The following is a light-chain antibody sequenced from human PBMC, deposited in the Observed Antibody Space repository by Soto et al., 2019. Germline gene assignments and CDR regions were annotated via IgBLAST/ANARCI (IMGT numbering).Light chain of an antibody. CDR1: SSDVGGYNY. CDR3: CSYAGSYTSGV. V-gene: IGLV2-11*01. CDR2: DVS. J-gene: IGLJ1*01. Sequence: QSVLTQPRSVSGSPGQSVTISCTGTSSDVGGYNYVSWYQQHPGKAPKLMIYDVSKRPSGVPDRFSGSKSGNTASLTISGLQAEDEADYYCCSYAGSYTSGVFGTGTKATVL.